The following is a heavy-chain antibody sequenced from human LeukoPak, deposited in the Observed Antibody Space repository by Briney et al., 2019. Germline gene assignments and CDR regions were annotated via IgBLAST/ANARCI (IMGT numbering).Heavy chain of an antibody. CDR1: GYTFTSYD. J-gene: IGHJ5*02. V-gene: IGHV1-8*01. Sequence: GASVKVSCKASGYTFTSYDINWVRQATGQGLEWMGWMNPNSGNTGYAQKFQGRVTMTRNTSISTAYMELSSLRSEDTAVYYCARVIAVAGNWFDPWGQGTLVTVSS. CDR2: MNPNSGNT. D-gene: IGHD6-19*01. CDR3: ARVIAVAGNWFDP.